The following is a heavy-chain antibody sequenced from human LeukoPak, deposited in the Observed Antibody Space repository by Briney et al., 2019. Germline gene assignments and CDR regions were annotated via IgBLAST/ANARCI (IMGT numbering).Heavy chain of an antibody. V-gene: IGHV3-74*01. CDR2: LNSDASIT. CDR3: ARGVTPDV. D-gene: IGHD2-21*02. J-gene: IGHJ6*02. Sequence: PGGSLRLSCAASGFSFRNYWMHWVRQAPGKGLVWVSRLNSDASITSYADSVKGRFTISRDNAKNTLYLQMNSLRAEDTAVYYCARGVTPDVWGQGTTVTVSS. CDR1: GFSFRNYW.